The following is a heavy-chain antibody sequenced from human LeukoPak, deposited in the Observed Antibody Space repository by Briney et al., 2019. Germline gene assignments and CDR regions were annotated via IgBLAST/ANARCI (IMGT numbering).Heavy chain of an antibody. CDR2: TSGSGGST. J-gene: IGHJ4*02. CDR1: GFTFSSYA. CDR3: AKLGGVWFGELDY. Sequence: PGGSLRLSCAASGFTFSSYAISWVRQAPGKGLEWVSATSGSGGSTYYADSVKGRFTISRDNSKNTLYLQMNSLRAEDTAVYYCAKLGGVWFGELDYWGQGTLVTVSS. V-gene: IGHV3-23*01. D-gene: IGHD3-10*01.